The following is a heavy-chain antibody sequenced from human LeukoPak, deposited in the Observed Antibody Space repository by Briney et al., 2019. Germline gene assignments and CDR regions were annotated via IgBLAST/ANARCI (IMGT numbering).Heavy chain of an antibody. CDR1: GFTVSSNY. Sequence: GGSLRLSCAASGFTVSSNYMSWVRQAPGKGLEWVSVIYSGGSTYYADSVKGRFTISRDNSKNTLYLQMNSLRAEDTAVYYCARDQGLYYFDYWGQGTLVTVSS. CDR3: ARDQGLYYFDY. V-gene: IGHV3-53*01. J-gene: IGHJ4*02. D-gene: IGHD3/OR15-3a*01. CDR2: IYSGGST.